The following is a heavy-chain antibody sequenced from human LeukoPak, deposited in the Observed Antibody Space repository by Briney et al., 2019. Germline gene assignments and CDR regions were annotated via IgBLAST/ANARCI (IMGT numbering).Heavy chain of an antibody. CDR2: ISDAGDIA. D-gene: IGHD2-8*01. Sequence: PGGSLRLSCAASGFLFSRCAMSWVRQAPGKGLEWVSSISDAGDIAHYAESVKGRFTISRDNSGNTLYVQMDSLRAEDTAVYYCAKVKSSLTLIGAWGQGTLVTVSS. J-gene: IGHJ5*02. V-gene: IGHV3-23*01. CDR3: AKVKSSLTLIGA. CDR1: GFLFSRCA.